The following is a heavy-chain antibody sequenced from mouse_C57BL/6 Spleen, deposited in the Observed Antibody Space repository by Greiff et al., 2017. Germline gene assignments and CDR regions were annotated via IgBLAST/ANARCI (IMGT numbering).Heavy chain of an antibody. CDR2: IHPNRGST. Sequence: VQLQQPGAELVKPGASVKLSCKASGYTFTSYWMHWVKPRPGQGLEWIGMIHPNRGSTNYNEKFKSKATLTVDKYASTAYMQSISLSSEDSAFYYCARDTYAYWGQGTLVTVSA. J-gene: IGHJ3*01. CDR1: GYTFTSYW. CDR3: ARDTYAY. V-gene: IGHV1-64*01.